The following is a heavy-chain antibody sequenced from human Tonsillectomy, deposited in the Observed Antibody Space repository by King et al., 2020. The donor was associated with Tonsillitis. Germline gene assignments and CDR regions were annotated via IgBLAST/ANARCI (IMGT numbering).Heavy chain of an antibody. V-gene: IGHV4-34*01. CDR3: AGLGSRAARPRNY. D-gene: IGHD6-6*01. Sequence: VQLQQWGAGLLKPSETLSLTCAVYGGSFSGYYWSWIRPPPGKGLEWIGEINHSGSTNYNTSLKSRVILSVDTSKNQFSLRLTSVTAADTAVYYCAGLGSRAARPRNYWAQGTLVTVSS. J-gene: IGHJ4*02. CDR2: INHSGST. CDR1: GGSFSGYY.